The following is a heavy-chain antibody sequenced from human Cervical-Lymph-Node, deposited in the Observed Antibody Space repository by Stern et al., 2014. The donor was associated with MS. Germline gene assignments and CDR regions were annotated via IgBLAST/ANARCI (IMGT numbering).Heavy chain of an antibody. Sequence: VQLVQSGGGVVQPGRSLRLSCAASGFNFRSYAMNWVRQAPGKGLEWVAVITYDGKNEYYVDSVKGRFTISRNNSKNTLFLQMNSLRTEDTAVYYCARERFRGMDVWGRGTTVIVSA. J-gene: IGHJ6*01. V-gene: IGHV3-30*04. CDR1: GFNFRSYA. CDR3: ARERFRGMDV. D-gene: IGHD3-16*01. CDR2: ITYDGKNE.